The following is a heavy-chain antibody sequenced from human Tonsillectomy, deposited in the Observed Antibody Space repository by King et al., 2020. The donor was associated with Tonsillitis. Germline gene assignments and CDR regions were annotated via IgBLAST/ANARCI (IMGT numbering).Heavy chain of an antibody. CDR2: IGVGGDT. V-gene: IGHV3-13*01. CDR1: GFTFNRYD. J-gene: IGHJ2*01. D-gene: IGHD3-22*01. CDR3: ARGPTDLYDSSGYYNWYFAL. Sequence: VQLVESGGGLVQPGGSLRLSCAASGFTFNRYDMHWVRQAPGKGLEWVSAIGVGGDTYYLDSVKGRFTISRENAKNSLYLQMTSLRAGDTAVYYCARGPTDLYDSSGYYNWYFALGGRGTL.